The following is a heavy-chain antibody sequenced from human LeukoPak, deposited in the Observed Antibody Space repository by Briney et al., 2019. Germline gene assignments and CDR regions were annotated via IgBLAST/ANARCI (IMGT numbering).Heavy chain of an antibody. Sequence: SVKVSCKASGGTFSSYTISWVRQAPGQGLEWMGRIIPILGIANYAQKFQGRVTVTADKSTSTAYMELSSLRSEDTAVYYCARDSYGNWFDPWGQGTLVTVSS. V-gene: IGHV1-69*04. J-gene: IGHJ5*02. CDR2: IIPILGIA. D-gene: IGHD4-17*01. CDR1: GGTFSSYT. CDR3: ARDSYGNWFDP.